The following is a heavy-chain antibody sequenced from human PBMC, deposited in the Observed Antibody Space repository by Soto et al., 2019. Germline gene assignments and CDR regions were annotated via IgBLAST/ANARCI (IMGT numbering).Heavy chain of an antibody. CDR3: AKEIVGGSSGWYSGGVDD. V-gene: IGHV3-23*01. J-gene: IGHJ4*02. CDR1: GFTFSSYA. Sequence: GGSLRLSCAASGFTFSSYAMSWVRQAPGKGLEWVSAISGSGGRTYYADSVKGRFTISRDNSKNTLYLEMNSLRAEDTAVYYCAKEIVGGSSGWYSGGVDDWGQGTLVTVSS. CDR2: ISGSGGRT. D-gene: IGHD6-19*01.